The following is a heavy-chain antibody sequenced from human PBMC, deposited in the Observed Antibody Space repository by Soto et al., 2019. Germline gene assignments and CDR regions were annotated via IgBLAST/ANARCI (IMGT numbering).Heavy chain of an antibody. Sequence: PVGSLRLSFAASGFTFSSYWMSWVRQAPGKGLEWVANIKQDGSEKYYVDSVKGRFTISRDNAKNSLYLQMNSLRAEDTAVYYCSRVLSRRFYYWGQGTLVTVSS. J-gene: IGHJ4*02. CDR2: IKQDGSEK. D-gene: IGHD2-2*01. CDR1: GFTFSSYW. CDR3: SRVLSRRFYY. V-gene: IGHV3-7*03.